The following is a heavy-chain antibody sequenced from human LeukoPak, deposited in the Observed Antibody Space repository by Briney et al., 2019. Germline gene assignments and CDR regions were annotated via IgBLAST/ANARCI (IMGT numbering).Heavy chain of an antibody. CDR2: IQYDGSNK. Sequence: PGGSLRLSCAASGFTFSSYGMHWVRQAPGNGLEWVTFIQYDGSNKYYADSVKGRFTISRDNSKNTVYLQMNSLRTEDTAVYYCARSITMVRAYDYWGQGTLVTVSS. J-gene: IGHJ4*02. D-gene: IGHD3-10*01. CDR1: GFTFSSYG. CDR3: ARSITMVRAYDY. V-gene: IGHV3-30*02.